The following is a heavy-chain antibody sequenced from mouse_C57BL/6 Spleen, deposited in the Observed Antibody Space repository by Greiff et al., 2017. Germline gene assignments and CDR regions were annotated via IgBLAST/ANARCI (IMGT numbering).Heavy chain of an antibody. J-gene: IGHJ1*03. CDR2: IDPSDSYT. CDR1: GYTFTSYW. D-gene: IGHD1-1*01. Sequence: QVQLQQPGAELVRPGTSVKLSCKASGYTFTSYWMHWVKQRPGQGLEWIGVIDPSDSYTIYNQKFKGKATLTVDTSSSTAYMQLSSLTSEDSAVYYCARRPITTVVATDVWGTGTTVTVSS. V-gene: IGHV1-59*01. CDR3: ARRPITTVVATDV.